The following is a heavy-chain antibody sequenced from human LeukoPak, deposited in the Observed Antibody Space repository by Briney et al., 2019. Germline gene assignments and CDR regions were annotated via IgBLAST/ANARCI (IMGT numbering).Heavy chain of an antibody. CDR2: IIPIFGIA. Sequence: SVNVSCKASVGTFSSYAISWVRQAPGQGLEWMGRIIPIFGIANYAQKFQGRVTITADKSTSTAYMELSSLRSEDTAVYYCARGPPGVEWLLSWFDPWGQGTLVTVSS. J-gene: IGHJ5*02. CDR3: ARGPPGVEWLLSWFDP. V-gene: IGHV1-69*04. CDR1: VGTFSSYA. D-gene: IGHD3-3*01.